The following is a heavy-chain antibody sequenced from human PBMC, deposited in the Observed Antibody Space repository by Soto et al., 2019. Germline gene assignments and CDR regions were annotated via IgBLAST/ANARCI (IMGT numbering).Heavy chain of an antibody. V-gene: IGHV3-23*01. CDR3: AKVIRKHIVVPNWFDP. J-gene: IGHJ5*02. CDR2: ISGSGGST. D-gene: IGHD2-21*01. CDR1: GFTFSSYA. Sequence: GGSLRLSCAASGFTFSSYAMSWVRQAPGKGLEWVSAISGSGGSTYYADSVKGRFTISRDNSKNTLYLQMNSLRAEDTAVYYCAKVIRKHIVVPNWFDPWGQGTLVTSPQ.